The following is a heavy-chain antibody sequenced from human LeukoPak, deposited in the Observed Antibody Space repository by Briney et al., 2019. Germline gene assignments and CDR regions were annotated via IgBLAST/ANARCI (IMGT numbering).Heavy chain of an antibody. Sequence: GGSLRLSCAASGFTFDDYAMHWVRQAPGKGLEWVSLISWDGGSTYYADSVKGRFTISRDNAKNSLYLQMNSLRAEDTAVYYCCGSVLYSSYYFDYWGQGTLVTVSS. CDR2: ISWDGGST. CDR1: GFTFDDYA. J-gene: IGHJ4*02. CDR3: CGSVLYSSYYFDY. D-gene: IGHD5-18*01. V-gene: IGHV3-43D*03.